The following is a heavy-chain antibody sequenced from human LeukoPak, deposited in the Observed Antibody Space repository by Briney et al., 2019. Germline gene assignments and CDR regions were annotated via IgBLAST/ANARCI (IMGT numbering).Heavy chain of an antibody. CDR2: ISGSGGST. Sequence: GGSLRLSCAASGFTFSSYAMSWVRQAPGKGLEWVSAISGSGGSTYYADSVKGRFTISRDNSKNTLYLQMNSLRAEDTAVYYCAKDSPGSGYGSPFDIPLDYWGQGTLVTVSS. D-gene: IGHD3-3*01. J-gene: IGHJ4*02. CDR3: AKDSPGSGYGSPFDIPLDY. CDR1: GFTFSSYA. V-gene: IGHV3-23*01.